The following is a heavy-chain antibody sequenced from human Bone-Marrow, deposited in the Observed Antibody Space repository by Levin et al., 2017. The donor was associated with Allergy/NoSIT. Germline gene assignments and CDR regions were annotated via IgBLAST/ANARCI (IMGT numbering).Heavy chain of an antibody. J-gene: IGHJ6*02. CDR3: AKFSSRRGGSGSRHYYYYGMDV. D-gene: IGHD3-10*01. Sequence: GESLKISCAASGFTFSSYAMSWVRQAPGKGLEWVSAISGSGGSTYYADSVKGRFTISRDNSKNTLYLQMNSLRAEDTAVYYCAKFSSRRGGSGSRHYYYYGMDVWGQGTTVTVSS. CDR1: GFTFSSYA. CDR2: ISGSGGST. V-gene: IGHV3-23*01.